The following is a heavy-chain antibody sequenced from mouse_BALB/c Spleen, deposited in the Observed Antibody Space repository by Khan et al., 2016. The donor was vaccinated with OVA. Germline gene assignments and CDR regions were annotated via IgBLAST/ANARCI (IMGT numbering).Heavy chain of an antibody. Sequence: QVQLKESGPGLVQPSQSLSITCTVSGFSLPNYSVHWLRQSQGKGLEWLGVIWSAGSKDNNEEYVSRLTISKENYRSHIVFIVISLQPNDTAVYYCSRRGYACCRGAFFAYWGHVSLVTFSA. J-gene: IGHJ3*01. D-gene: IGHD2-2*01. CDR1: GFSLPNYS. CDR2: IWSAGSK. V-gene: IGHV2-2*02. CDR3: SRRGYACCRGAFFAY.